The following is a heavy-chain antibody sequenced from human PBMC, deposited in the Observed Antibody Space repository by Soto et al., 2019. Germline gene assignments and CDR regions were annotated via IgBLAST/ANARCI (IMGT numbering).Heavy chain of an antibody. CDR3: TTSPNVIVVVPAAIWTGYYYGMDV. CDR1: GFTFSNAW. V-gene: IGHV3-15*01. J-gene: IGHJ6*02. CDR2: IKSKTDGGTT. Sequence: EVQLVESGGGLVKPGGSLRLSCAASGFTFSNAWMSWVRQAPGKGLEWVGRIKSKTDGGTTDYAAPVKGRFTISRDDSKNTLYLQMNSLKTEDTAVYYCTTSPNVIVVVPAAIWTGYYYGMDVWGQGTTVTVSS. D-gene: IGHD2-2*01.